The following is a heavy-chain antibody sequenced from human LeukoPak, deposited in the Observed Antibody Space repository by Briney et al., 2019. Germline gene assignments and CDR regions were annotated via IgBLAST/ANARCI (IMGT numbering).Heavy chain of an antibody. CDR1: GGSISSSSYY. CDR3: ARGTSGSYEELDY. D-gene: IGHD1-26*01. CDR2: IYYSGST. Sequence: PSETLSPTCTVSGGSISSSSYYWGWIRQPPGKGLEWIGSIYYSGSTYYNPSLKSRVTISVDTSKNQFSLKLSSVTAADTAVYYCARGTSGSYEELDYWGQGTLVTVSS. V-gene: IGHV4-39*07. J-gene: IGHJ4*02.